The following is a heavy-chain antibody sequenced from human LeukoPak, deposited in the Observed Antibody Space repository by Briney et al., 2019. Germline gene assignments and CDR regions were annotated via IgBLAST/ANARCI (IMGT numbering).Heavy chain of an antibody. CDR3: AKDRARTVAAEFDY. D-gene: IGHD4-23*01. CDR1: GFTFSSYG. J-gene: IGHJ4*02. V-gene: IGHV3-30*18. CDR2: ISYDGSNK. Sequence: PGGSLRLSCAASGFTFSSYGMHWVRQAPGKGLEWVAVISYDGSNKYYADSVKGRFTISRDNSKNTLYLQMHSLKTEDTAVYYCAKDRARTVAAEFDYWGQGTLVTVSS.